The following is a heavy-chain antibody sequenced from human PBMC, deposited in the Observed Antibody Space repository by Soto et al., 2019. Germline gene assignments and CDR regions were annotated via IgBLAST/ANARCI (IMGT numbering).Heavy chain of an antibody. CDR2: LYISGST. CDR3: ARKRRYCSSTSCSHYGMDV. J-gene: IGHJ6*02. V-gene: IGHV4-4*07. D-gene: IGHD2-2*01. Sequence: PSETLSLTCSVSGASIRGYHWSWVRQPAGKGLEWIGRLYISGSTKYNPSLKSRVTMSADTSVNQFSLTLRSVTAAYTAIYYCARKRRYCSSTSCSHYGMDVWGQGTTVTVSS. CDR1: GASIRGYH.